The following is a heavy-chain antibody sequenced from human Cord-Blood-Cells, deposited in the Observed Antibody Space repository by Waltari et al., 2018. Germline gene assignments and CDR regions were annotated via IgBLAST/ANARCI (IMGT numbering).Heavy chain of an antibody. J-gene: IGHJ6*02. V-gene: IGHV3-9*01. Sequence: EVQLVESGGGLVQPGRSLRLSCAASGFTFDDYAMHWVRQAPGKGLEWVSGISWNSGSIGYADSVKGRFTISRDNAKNSLYLQMNSLRAEDTALYYCASSKTGYSSSWSRYYYYGMDVWGQGTTVTVSS. CDR3: ASSKTGYSSSWSRYYYYGMDV. D-gene: IGHD6-13*01. CDR1: GFTFDDYA. CDR2: ISWNSGSI.